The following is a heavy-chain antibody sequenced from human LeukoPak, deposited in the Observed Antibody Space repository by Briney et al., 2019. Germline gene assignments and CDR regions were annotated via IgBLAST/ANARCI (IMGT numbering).Heavy chain of an antibody. Sequence: GGSLRLSCAASGFTFSSYSMNWVRQAPGEGLEWVSYISSSSSTIYYADSVKGRFTISRDNAKNSLYLQMNSLRAEDTAVYYCARGTYSSSKYFQHWGQGTLVTVSS. CDR2: ISSSSSTI. V-gene: IGHV3-48*01. CDR3: ARGTYSSSKYFQH. D-gene: IGHD6-6*01. CDR1: GFTFSSYS. J-gene: IGHJ1*01.